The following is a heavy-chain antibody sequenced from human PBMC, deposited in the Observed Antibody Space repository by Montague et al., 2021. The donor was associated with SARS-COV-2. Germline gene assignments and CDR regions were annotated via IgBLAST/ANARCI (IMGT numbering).Heavy chain of an antibody. V-gene: IGHV4-34*01. J-gene: IGHJ4*02. D-gene: IGHD5-24*01. CDR1: GASFNGYY. CDR2: INHSGST. CDR3: TRRLHGFNRHYFDY. Sequence: SETLSLTCAVYGASFNGYYWTWIRQPPGKGLEWIGEINHSGSTSYNPSLRSRVTISVDTSKSQFSLKLTSVTAADTAVYYCTRRLHGFNRHYFDYWGQGTLVTVSS.